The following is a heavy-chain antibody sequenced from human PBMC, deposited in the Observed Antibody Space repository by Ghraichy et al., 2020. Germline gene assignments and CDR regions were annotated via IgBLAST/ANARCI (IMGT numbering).Heavy chain of an antibody. Sequence: SQTLSLTCTVSGGSISSSSYYWGWIRQPPGKGLEWIGSIYYSGSTYYNPSLKSRVTISVDTSKNQFSLKLSSVTAADTAVYYCARQTGTTFWFYPWGQGTLVTVSS. V-gene: IGHV4-39*01. CDR2: IYYSGST. CDR1: GGSISSSSYY. D-gene: IGHD1-7*01. J-gene: IGHJ5*02. CDR3: ARQTGTTFWFYP.